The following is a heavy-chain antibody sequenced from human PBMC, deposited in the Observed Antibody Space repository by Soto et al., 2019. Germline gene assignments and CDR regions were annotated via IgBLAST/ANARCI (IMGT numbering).Heavy chain of an antibody. Sequence: GGSRRRSWAASGFTFSRYLMHWVRQAPGKGLVWVSRINSDGSSTSYADSVKGRFTISRDNAKNTLYLQMNSLRAEDTAVYYCAQAVRVNWFDPWGQGTLVTVSS. D-gene: IGHD6-19*01. CDR1: GFTFSRYL. J-gene: IGHJ5*02. CDR3: AQAVRVNWFDP. V-gene: IGHV3-74*01. CDR2: INSDGSST.